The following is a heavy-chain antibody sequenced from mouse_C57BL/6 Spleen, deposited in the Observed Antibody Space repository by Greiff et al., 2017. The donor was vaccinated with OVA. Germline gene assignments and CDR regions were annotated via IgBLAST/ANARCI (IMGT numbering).Heavy chain of an antibody. J-gene: IGHJ4*01. CDR3: ASPITTVSPYAMDY. D-gene: IGHD1-1*01. Sequence: EVQLQQSGPELVKPGASVKISCKASGYTFTDYYMNWVKQSHGKSLEWIGDINPNNGGTSYNQKFKGKATLTVDKSSSTAYMELRSLTSEDSAVYYCASPITTVSPYAMDYWGQGTSVTVSS. CDR2: INPNNGGT. CDR1: GYTFTDYY. V-gene: IGHV1-26*01.